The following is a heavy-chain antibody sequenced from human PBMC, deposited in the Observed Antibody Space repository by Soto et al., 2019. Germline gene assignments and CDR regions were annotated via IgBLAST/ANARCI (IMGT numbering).Heavy chain of an antibody. CDR2: INSDGSVS. Sequence: EVQLVESGGGLVQPGGSLRLSCAASGFTFSNYWMYWVRQAPGKGLVWVSRINSDGSVSSYADSVKGRLTISRDNVKNTLYLQRDSLSAEDTAVYYCARGDCVGGTCYSLAGSFYYYMDVWGKGTTVTVFS. V-gene: IGHV3-74*01. D-gene: IGHD2-15*01. J-gene: IGHJ6*03. CDR1: GFTFSNYW. CDR3: ARGDCVGGTCYSLAGSFYYYMDV.